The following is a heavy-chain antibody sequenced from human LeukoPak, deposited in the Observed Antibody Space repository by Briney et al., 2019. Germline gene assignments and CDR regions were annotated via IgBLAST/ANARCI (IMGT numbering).Heavy chain of an antibody. CDR3: ARINWLDP. J-gene: IGHJ5*02. Sequence: PGGSLRLSCAASGFXFSSYEINWVRQAPGKGLEWVSHISTSGTTIYYAGSVKGRFTISRDNAKKSLYLQMNSLRAEDTAVYYCARINWLDPWGQGTLVTVSS. V-gene: IGHV3-48*03. CDR2: ISTSGTTI. CDR1: GFXFSSYE.